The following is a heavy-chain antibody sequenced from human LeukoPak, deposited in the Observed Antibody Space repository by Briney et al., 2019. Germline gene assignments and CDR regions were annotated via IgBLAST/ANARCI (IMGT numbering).Heavy chain of an antibody. Sequence: PGGSLRLSCAASGFTFSSYSMTWVRQAPGKGLEWVSSISSSSSYIYYTASVKGRFTISRDNAKNSLYLQMNSLRAEDTAVYYCAREIDYDILTGYYWGQGTLVTVSS. CDR2: ISSSSSYI. D-gene: IGHD3-9*01. V-gene: IGHV3-21*01. CDR1: GFTFSSYS. CDR3: AREIDYDILTGYY. J-gene: IGHJ4*02.